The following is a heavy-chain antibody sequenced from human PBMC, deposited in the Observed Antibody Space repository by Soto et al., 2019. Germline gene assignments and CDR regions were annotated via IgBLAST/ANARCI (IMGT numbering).Heavy chain of an antibody. CDR2: INHSGST. Sequence: PSATLSLTCAVYGGSFSGYYWSWIRQPPGKGLEWIGEINHSGSTNYNPSLKSRVTISVDTSKNQFSLKLSSVTAADTAVYYCARGPADYGDYAYYYYYYGMDVWGQGTTVTVSS. CDR1: GGSFSGYY. CDR3: ARGPADYGDYAYYYYYYGMDV. J-gene: IGHJ6*02. V-gene: IGHV4-34*01. D-gene: IGHD4-17*01.